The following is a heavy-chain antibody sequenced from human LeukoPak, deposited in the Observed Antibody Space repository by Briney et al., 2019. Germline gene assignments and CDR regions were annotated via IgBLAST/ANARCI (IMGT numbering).Heavy chain of an antibody. CDR3: AKGPLRGTAAAIDY. V-gene: IGHV3-30*18. D-gene: IGHD2-2*01. Sequence: PGGSLRLSCAASGFTFNNYGMDWVRQAPGKGLEWVAVISYDGRNKHYPDSVKGRFTISRDISTDTLWLQMDSLRTEDTAVYYCAKGPLRGTAAAIDYWGQGTLVTVSS. CDR2: ISYDGRNK. J-gene: IGHJ4*02. CDR1: GFTFNNYG.